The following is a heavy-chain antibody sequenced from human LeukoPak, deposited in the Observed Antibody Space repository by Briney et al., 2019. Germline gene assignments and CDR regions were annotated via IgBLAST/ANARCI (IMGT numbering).Heavy chain of an antibody. D-gene: IGHD2-8*02. V-gene: IGHV3-7*01. CDR3: ARLLGDSTIYDL. Sequence: GSLRLSCAASGFTFSTHWMSWVRQPPGEGLQWVATIRRDGNVIHYVDSVRGRFIISRDNAKGSLSLQMNSLRDEDTAMYYCARLLGDSTIYDLWGQGTLVTVSS. CDR2: IRRDGNVI. CDR1: GFTFSTHW. J-gene: IGHJ5*02.